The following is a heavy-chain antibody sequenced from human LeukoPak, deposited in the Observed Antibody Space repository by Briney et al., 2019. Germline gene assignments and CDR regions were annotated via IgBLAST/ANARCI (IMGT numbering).Heavy chain of an antibody. Sequence: GGSLRLSCAASGFTFDDYGMSWVRQAPGKGLVWVSRINSDGSSTTYADSVKGRFTISRDSAKNTLYLQMNSLRVEDTAVYYCARARFPAFDIWGQGTMVTVSS. D-gene: IGHD3-10*01. CDR1: GFTFDDYG. J-gene: IGHJ3*02. CDR3: ARARFPAFDI. CDR2: INSDGSST. V-gene: IGHV3-74*01.